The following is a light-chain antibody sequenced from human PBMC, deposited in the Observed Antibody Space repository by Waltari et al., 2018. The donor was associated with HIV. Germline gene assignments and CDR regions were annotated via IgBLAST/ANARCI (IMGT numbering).Light chain of an antibody. V-gene: IGKV3-20*01. J-gene: IGKJ4*01. CDR2: DAS. CDR1: QSVSNNY. Sequence: EIVLTQSPGTLSLSPGEGATLSCRASQSVSNNYFVWYQQRPGQPPRLLIYDASSRATGIPDRFSGSASGTDFALSISRLEPEDFAVYYCQQYGSSPVTFGGGTKVQI. CDR3: QQYGSSPVT.